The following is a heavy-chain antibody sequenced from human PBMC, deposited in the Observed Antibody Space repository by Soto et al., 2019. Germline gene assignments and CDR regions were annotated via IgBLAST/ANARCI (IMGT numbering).Heavy chain of an antibody. Sequence: ASVKVSCKASGYTFTGYYMHWVRQAPGQGLEWMGWINPNSGGTNYAQKFQGWVTMTRDTSISTAYMELSRLRSDDTAVYYCARDGGYCSSASCYTYYYYGMDVWGQGTTVTVSS. V-gene: IGHV1-2*04. CDR3: ARDGGYCSSASCYTYYYYGMDV. D-gene: IGHD2-2*02. J-gene: IGHJ6*02. CDR1: GYTFTGYY. CDR2: INPNSGGT.